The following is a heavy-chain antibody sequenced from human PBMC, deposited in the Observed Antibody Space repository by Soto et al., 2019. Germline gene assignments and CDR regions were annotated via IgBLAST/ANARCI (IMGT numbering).Heavy chain of an antibody. V-gene: IGHV3-48*02. Sequence: GGSLRLSCAASGFTFSSYSMNWVRQAPGRGLEWVSYISSSSSTMYYADSVKGRFTISRDNAKNSLYLQMHSLRDEDTAVYYCMVARGGWFDYWGQGTLVTVSS. CDR3: MVARGGWFDY. CDR1: GFTFSSYS. J-gene: IGHJ4*02. CDR2: ISSSSSTM. D-gene: IGHD6-19*01.